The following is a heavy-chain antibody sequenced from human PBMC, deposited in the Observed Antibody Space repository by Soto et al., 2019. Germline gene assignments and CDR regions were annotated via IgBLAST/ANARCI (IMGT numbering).Heavy chain of an antibody. J-gene: IGHJ5*02. D-gene: IGHD6-19*01. Sequence: SETLSLTCTVSGGSISSYYSSWIRQPPGKGLEWVGYIYYSGSTTYNPSLKSRVTITVDTSKNQVSLKLSSVTAADTAVYYCARDQIGGTYSSGRECFDLWGQGTMVTVSS. CDR3: ARDQIGGTYSSGRECFDL. V-gene: IGHV4-59*01. CDR1: GGSISSYY. CDR2: IYYSGST.